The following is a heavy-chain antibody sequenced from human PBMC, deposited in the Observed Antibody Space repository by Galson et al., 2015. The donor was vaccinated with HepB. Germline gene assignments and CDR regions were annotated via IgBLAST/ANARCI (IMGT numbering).Heavy chain of an antibody. CDR1: GGSISSYS. D-gene: IGHD6-13*01. Sequence: LSLTCSVSGGSISSYSWSWIRQPPGKGLEWIGFIYYSGSTNYNPSLKSRVTISVDTSKNQFSLRLSSLTAADAAVYYCATTTTRRGSSWFDYWGQGTLVTVSS. J-gene: IGHJ4*02. CDR3: ATTTTRRGSSWFDY. V-gene: IGHV4-59*08. CDR2: IYYSGST.